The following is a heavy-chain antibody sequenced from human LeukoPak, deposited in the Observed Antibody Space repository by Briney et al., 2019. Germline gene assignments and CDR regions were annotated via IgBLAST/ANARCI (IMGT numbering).Heavy chain of an antibody. CDR2: VSFDGSNK. CDR3: ARAGRGWFGSMDV. D-gene: IGHD3-10*01. Sequence: PGGSLRLSCAASGFTFSSNGMHWVRQAPGKGLEWVAVVSFDGSNKYFEDSVKGRFSISRDNSRNTLYLQMNSLRAEDTAVYYCARAGRGWFGSMDVWAKGPRSPSP. CDR1: GFTFSSNG. V-gene: IGHV3-33*01. J-gene: IGHJ6*02.